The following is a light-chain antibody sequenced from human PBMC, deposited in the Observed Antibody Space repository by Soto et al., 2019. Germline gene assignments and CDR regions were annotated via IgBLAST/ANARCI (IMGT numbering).Light chain of an antibody. V-gene: IGKV3-20*01. CDR3: QQYGNSPWT. CDR1: QRFGSSN. Sequence: EIVLTPSPGTLSLSPGERGTLSCRASQRFGSSNLAWYQPKPGQAPSLLIYSTSSRATGIPDRFSGSGSGTDFTLTISRLEPEDFAVYYCQQYGNSPWTFGQGTNGDIK. CDR2: STS. J-gene: IGKJ1*01.